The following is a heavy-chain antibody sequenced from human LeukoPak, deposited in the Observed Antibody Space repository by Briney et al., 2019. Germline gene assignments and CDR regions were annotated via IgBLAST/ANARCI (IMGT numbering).Heavy chain of an antibody. D-gene: IGHD1-26*01. CDR1: GFTFSSYW. Sequence: GGALRLSCATSGFTFSSYWMPWVRQAPGKGLVWVSRINSDGSSTSYADSVKGRFTISRDNAKNTLYLQMNSMRAEDTAVYYCARDKVGALDYWGQGTLVTVSS. V-gene: IGHV3-74*01. CDR3: ARDKVGALDY. J-gene: IGHJ4*02. CDR2: INSDGSST.